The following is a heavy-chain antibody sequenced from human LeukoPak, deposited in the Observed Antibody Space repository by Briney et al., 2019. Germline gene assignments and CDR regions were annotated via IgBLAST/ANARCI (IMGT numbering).Heavy chain of an antibody. J-gene: IGHJ4*02. CDR3: ARGSAYPSVGQLGLNFDY. CDR2: IYTSGST. D-gene: IGHD6-6*01. CDR1: GNSISSYY. Sequence: PSETLSLTCTVSGNSISSYYWSWIRQPAGKGLEWIGRIYTSGSTNYNPSLKSRVTMSVDTSKNQFSLKLSSVTTADTAVYYCARGSAYPSVGQLGLNFDYWGQGTLVTVSS. V-gene: IGHV4-4*07.